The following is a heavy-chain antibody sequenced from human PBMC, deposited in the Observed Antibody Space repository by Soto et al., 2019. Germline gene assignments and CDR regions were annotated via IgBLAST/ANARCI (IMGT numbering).Heavy chain of an antibody. CDR1: GGSISSSNW. V-gene: IGHV4-4*02. CDR2: IYHSGCT. CDR3: AGVVGGYYYGMDV. Sequence: QVQLQESGPGLVKPSGTLSLTCAVSGGSISSSNWWSWVRPPPGKGLEWIGEIYHSGCTNYNPTLKSRVTISADKSKNRFSLKLSSVTAADTAAYYCAGVVGGYYYGMDVWGQGTTVTVSS. D-gene: IGHD2-2*01. J-gene: IGHJ6*02.